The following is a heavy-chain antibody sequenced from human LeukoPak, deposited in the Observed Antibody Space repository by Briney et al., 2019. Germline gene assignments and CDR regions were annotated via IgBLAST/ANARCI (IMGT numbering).Heavy chain of an antibody. CDR2: IYYSGST. V-gene: IGHV4-39*07. Sequence: PSETLSLTCTVSGGSISSSSYYWGWIRQPPEKGLEWIGSIYYSGSTSYNPPLKSRVTISIDTSKNQFSLNLISVTAADTAVYYCTRGHWGLQSWSQGTLVTVSS. D-gene: IGHD7-27*01. J-gene: IGHJ5*02. CDR1: GGSISSSSYY. CDR3: TRGHWGLQS.